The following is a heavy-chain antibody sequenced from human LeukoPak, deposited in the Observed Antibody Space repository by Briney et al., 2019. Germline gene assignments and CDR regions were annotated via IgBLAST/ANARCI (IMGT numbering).Heavy chain of an antibody. J-gene: IGHJ5*02. CDR3: ARGITMKGDWFDP. CDR2: IYTSGST. CDR1: GGSISSGSYY. Sequence: SQTLSLTCTLSGGSISSGSYYWSWIRQPAGKGLEWIGRIYTSGSTNYNPSLKSRVTISVDTSKNQFSLKLSSVTAADTAVYYCARGITMKGDWFDPWGQGTLVTVSS. D-gene: IGHD3-22*01. V-gene: IGHV4-61*02.